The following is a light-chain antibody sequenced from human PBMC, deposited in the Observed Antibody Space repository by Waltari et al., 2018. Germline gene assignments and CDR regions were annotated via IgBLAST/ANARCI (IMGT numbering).Light chain of an antibody. CDR3: AAWDDSLHGHWV. CDR2: RSD. CDR1: SSNIGGNV. V-gene: IGLV1-44*01. Sequence: QSVLTQPPSASGTPGQRVTISCTGSSSNIGGNVVNWYQQLPGKAPTLLIYRSDLLPSGVPDRFSGSKSGTSASLAISGLQSADEGDYYCAAWDDSLHGHWVFGGGTKVTVL. J-gene: IGLJ3*02.